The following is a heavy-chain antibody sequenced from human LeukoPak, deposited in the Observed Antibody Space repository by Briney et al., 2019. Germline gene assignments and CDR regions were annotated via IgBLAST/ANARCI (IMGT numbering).Heavy chain of an antibody. D-gene: IGHD2-2*01. CDR1: GFTFSNAW. CDR3: ARERRGYCSSTSCSWFDP. Sequence: GGSLRLSCAASGFTFSNAWMSWVRQAPGKGLEWVGRIKSKTDGGTTDYAAPVKGRFTISRGDSKNTLYLQMNSLRAEDTAVYYCARERRGYCSSTSCSWFDPWGQGTLVTVSS. V-gene: IGHV3-15*01. J-gene: IGHJ5*02. CDR2: IKSKTDGGTT.